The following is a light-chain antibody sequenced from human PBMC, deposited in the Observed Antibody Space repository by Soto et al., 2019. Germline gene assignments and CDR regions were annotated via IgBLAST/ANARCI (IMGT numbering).Light chain of an antibody. J-gene: IGLJ2*01. CDR3: AAWGDSLNGVI. CDR1: SSNIGSHT. CDR2: SNN. Sequence: QSVLTQPPSASGTPGQRITISCSGSSSNIGSHTVNWHQQVPGTAPKLLIYSNNERPSGVPDRFSGSKSGTSASLAISGLQSGDEADYYCAAWGDSLNGVIFGGGTKLTVL. V-gene: IGLV1-44*01.